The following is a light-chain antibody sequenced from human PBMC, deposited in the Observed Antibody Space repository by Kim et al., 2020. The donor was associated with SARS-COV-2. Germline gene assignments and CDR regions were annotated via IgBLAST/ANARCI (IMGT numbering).Light chain of an antibody. CDR2: LGS. CDR3: MQLVQIPHT. Sequence: DIVMTQSPLSLPVTPGEPASISCRSSQSLLYSDGYNYLDWYLQKPGQSPQLLIYLGSNRASGVPDRFSGSGSGTDFTLNINRVEAEDVGIYYCMQLVQIPHTFGQGTKVEI. J-gene: IGKJ2*01. CDR1: QSLLYSDGYNY. V-gene: IGKV2-28*01.